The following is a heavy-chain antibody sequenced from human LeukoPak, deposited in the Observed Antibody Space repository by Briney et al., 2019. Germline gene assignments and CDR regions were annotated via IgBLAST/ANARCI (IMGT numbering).Heavy chain of an antibody. V-gene: IGHV3-52*01. J-gene: IGHJ3*02. CDR1: GFTFSNSW. CDR3: VRGVGSSTSCYVRAFDI. D-gene: IGHD2-2*01. CDR2: IKCDGSEK. Sequence: PGGSLRLSCAASGFTFSNSWMHWVCQAPEKGLEWVADIKCDGSEKCYVDSVKGRLTISRDIAKNSLYLQVNSLRAEDMTVYYCVRGVGSSTSCYVRAFDIWGQGTMVTVSS.